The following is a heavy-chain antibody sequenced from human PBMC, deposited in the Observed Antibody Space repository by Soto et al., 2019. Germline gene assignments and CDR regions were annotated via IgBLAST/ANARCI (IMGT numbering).Heavy chain of an antibody. CDR3: ARLFNNMVGATEVRAFDI. J-gene: IGHJ3*02. CDR2: IYYSGST. V-gene: IGHV4-59*08. D-gene: IGHD1-26*01. Sequence: PSETLSPTCTGSGGSISSSDWSWIRQPRGKGLEWMGYIYYSGSTNYNPSLKSRVTISVDTSKNQFSLKLSSVTAADTAVYYCARLFNNMVGATEVRAFDIWGQGTMVTVSS. CDR1: GGSISSSD.